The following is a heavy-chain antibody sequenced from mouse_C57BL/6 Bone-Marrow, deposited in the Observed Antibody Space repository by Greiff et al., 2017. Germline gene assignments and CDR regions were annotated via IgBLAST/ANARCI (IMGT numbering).Heavy chain of an antibody. V-gene: IGHV5-9-1*02. CDR3: TRGYGSSLYAMDY. D-gene: IGHD1-1*01. Sequence: EVKLVESGEGLVKPGGSLKLSCAASGFTFSSYAMSWVRQTPEKRLEWVAYISSGGYYIYYADTVKGRFTISRDNARNTLYLQMSSLKSEDTAMYYCTRGYGSSLYAMDYWGQGTSVTVSS. CDR2: ISSGGYYI. J-gene: IGHJ4*01. CDR1: GFTFSSYA.